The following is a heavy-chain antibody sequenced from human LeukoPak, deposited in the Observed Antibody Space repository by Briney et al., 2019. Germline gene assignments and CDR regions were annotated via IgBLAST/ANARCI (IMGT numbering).Heavy chain of an antibody. D-gene: IGHD5-12*01. Sequence: SETLSLTCTVSGGSISSYYWSWIRQPPGKGLEWIGYIYYSGSTNYNPSLKSRVTISVDTSKNQFSLKLSSVTAADTAVYYCARFHSGYDFIRSYYYMDVWGKGTTVTVSS. CDR2: IYYSGST. CDR1: GGSISSYY. CDR3: ARFHSGYDFIRSYYYMDV. J-gene: IGHJ6*03. V-gene: IGHV4-59*12.